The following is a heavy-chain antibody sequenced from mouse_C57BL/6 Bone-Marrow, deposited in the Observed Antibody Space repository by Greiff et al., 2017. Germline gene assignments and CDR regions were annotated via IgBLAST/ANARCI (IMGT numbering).Heavy chain of an antibody. J-gene: IGHJ1*03. CDR3: TPRYWYLDV. V-gene: IGHV14-4*01. CDR1: GFNITDDY. Sequence: EVKLQESGAELVRPGASVKLSCTASGFNITDDYMHWVKQRPEQGLEWIGWIDPENGDTEYASKFQGKATITADPSSNTAYLQLRSLTSEDSAVSYYTPRYWYLDVWGTGTTVTVSS. CDR2: IDPENGDT.